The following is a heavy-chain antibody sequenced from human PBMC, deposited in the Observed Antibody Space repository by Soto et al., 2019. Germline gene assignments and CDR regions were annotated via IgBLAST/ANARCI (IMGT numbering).Heavy chain of an antibody. CDR2: ISYDGSNE. CDR1: GFTFRTYA. CDR3: ARVREFVTTNDYFDY. D-gene: IGHD4-4*01. Sequence: GGSLRLSCAASGFTFRTYAMHWVRQAPGKGLEWVAVISYDGSNEYYADTVKGRFTISRDNSKNTVYLQMNSLRAEDTGVYYCARVREFVTTNDYFDYWGQGTLVTVSS. V-gene: IGHV3-30*04. J-gene: IGHJ4*02.